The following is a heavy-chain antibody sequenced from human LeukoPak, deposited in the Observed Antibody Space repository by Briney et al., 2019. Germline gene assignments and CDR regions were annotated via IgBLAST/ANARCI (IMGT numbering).Heavy chain of an antibody. CDR2: ISSSSSYI. CDR1: GFTFSSYS. V-gene: IGHV3-21*01. Sequence: PGGSLRLSCAASGFTFSSYSMNWVRQAPGKGLEWVSSISSSSSYIYYADSVKGRFTISRGNAKNSLYLQMNSLRAEDTAVYYCARVPPLGYCSGGSCLLYYYYYMDVWGKGTTVTVSS. CDR3: ARVPPLGYCSGGSCLLYYYYYMDV. J-gene: IGHJ6*03. D-gene: IGHD2-15*01.